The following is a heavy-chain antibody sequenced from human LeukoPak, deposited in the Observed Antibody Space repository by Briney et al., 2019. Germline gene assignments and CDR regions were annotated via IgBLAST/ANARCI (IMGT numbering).Heavy chain of an antibody. CDR3: ARISGGLAY. CDR1: GYTFISYG. CDR2: ISAYNGNT. V-gene: IGHV1-18*01. D-gene: IGHD3-10*01. Sequence: ASVKVSCKASGYTFISYGLTRVRQAPGQGLEWMGWISAYNGNTDYAQKFQGRVTMTTDTSTSTAYMELRSLRSDDTAVYYCARISGGLAYWGQGTLVTVSS. J-gene: IGHJ4*02.